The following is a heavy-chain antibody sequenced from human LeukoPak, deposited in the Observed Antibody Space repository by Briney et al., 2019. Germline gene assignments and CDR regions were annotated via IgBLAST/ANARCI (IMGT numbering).Heavy chain of an antibody. CDR1: VVTVSSIY. Sequence: TGRSLRLSCAASVVTVSSIYMGWVSHAPGRGLDWGLVIYPDGRTYYTESVRGRFTISRDSFENSLFLQMNSLRAEGTAVYFCAALKGWYGEGCFDCWGQGTLVTVSS. D-gene: IGHD3-10*01. J-gene: IGHJ4*02. CDR2: IYPDGRT. V-gene: IGHV3-53*01. CDR3: AALKGWYGEGCFDC.